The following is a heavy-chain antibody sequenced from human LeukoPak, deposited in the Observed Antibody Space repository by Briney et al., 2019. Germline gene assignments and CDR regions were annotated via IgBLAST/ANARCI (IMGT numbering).Heavy chain of an antibody. D-gene: IGHD2-2*01. Sequence: SAPTLASPTPALTIPCTFSGWSLSTRGVGLGWIRQPPGKALAWLKLTYWNGDKRYSPSLKNRLTITKDTSKNRVVLTMTNMDPVDTATYYCAHRIHCSSTSCPHSLFDYWGQGTLVTVSS. J-gene: IGHJ4*02. CDR3: AHRIHCSSTSCPHSLFDY. V-gene: IGHV2-5*01. CDR1: GWSLSTRGVG. CDR2: TYWNGDK.